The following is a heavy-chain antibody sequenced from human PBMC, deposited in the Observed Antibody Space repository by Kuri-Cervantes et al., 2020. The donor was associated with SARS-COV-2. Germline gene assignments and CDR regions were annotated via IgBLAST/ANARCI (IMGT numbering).Heavy chain of an antibody. J-gene: IGHJ4*02. Sequence: GGSLRLSCKGSGYSFTSYWIGWVRQMPGKGLEWMGIIYPGDSDTRYSPSFQGQVTISADKSISTAYLQWSSLKASDTAMYYCARSEGGLRFLEWLFFDYWGQGTLVTVSS. CDR3: ARSEGGLRFLEWLFFDY. CDR1: GYSFTSYW. V-gene: IGHV5-51*01. D-gene: IGHD3-3*01. CDR2: IYPGDSDT.